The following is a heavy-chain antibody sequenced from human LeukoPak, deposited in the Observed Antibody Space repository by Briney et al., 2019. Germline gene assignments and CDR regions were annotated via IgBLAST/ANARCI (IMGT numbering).Heavy chain of an antibody. CDR1: GGSTTSHY. V-gene: IGHV4-59*11. CDR3: PRGVYIAAAQYAY. CDR2: IYYTGST. J-gene: IGHJ4*02. Sequence: SETPSLTCTGSGGSTTSHYWSWIRQPPGKGLEWIGYIYYTGSTNYNPSLKSRVTISVDTSKNQLSLKLTSVTAADTAVYYCPRGVYIAAAQYAYWGQGTLVTVSS. D-gene: IGHD6-13*01.